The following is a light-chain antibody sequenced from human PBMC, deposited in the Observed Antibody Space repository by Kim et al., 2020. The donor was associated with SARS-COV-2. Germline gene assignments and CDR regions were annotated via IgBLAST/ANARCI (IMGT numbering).Light chain of an antibody. CDR3: CSYRSSNIIL. Sequence: QSALTQPASVSGSPGQSITISCTGTSTDIGAYNYVSWYQQHPGKAPRLIIYDVAARPSGVSDRFSGSKSGNTASLSISGLQPEDEALYYCCSYRSSNIILFGGGTQLTVL. CDR1: STDIGAYNY. CDR2: DVA. V-gene: IGLV2-14*03. J-gene: IGLJ2*01.